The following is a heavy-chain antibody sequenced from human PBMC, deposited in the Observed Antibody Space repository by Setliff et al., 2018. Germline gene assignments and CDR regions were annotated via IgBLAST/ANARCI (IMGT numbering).Heavy chain of an antibody. CDR1: GGSFSDYY. V-gene: IGHV4-34*01. D-gene: IGHD3-3*01. CDR3: RFWSSYYKNDY. Sequence: KPSETLSLTCTVYGGSFSDYYWGWIRQSPGKRPEWIAEINQSGNTNYNPSLNSQVPVSVDTPTNQFSLKVFSVTAADTAVYYCRFWSSYYKNDYWAQGTLVTVSS. CDR2: INQSGNT. J-gene: IGHJ4*02.